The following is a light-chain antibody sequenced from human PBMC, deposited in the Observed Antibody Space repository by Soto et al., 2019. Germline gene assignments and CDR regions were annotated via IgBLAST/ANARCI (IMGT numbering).Light chain of an antibody. V-gene: IGLV3-21*02. CDR3: QVWDSSRDHPWV. J-gene: IGLJ3*02. CDR1: HIGSGS. Sequence: SYELTQPPSVSVAPGQTASITCGGHHIGSGSVHWYQQKPGQAPVLVVYDYNDRPSGIPERFSGSNSGNTATLTISRVEAGDEADYYCQVWDSSRDHPWVFGGWTKLTVL. CDR2: DYN.